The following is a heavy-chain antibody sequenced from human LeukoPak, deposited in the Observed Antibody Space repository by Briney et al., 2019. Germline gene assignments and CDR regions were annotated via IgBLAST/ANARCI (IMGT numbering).Heavy chain of an antibody. V-gene: IGHV1-2*02. Sequence: ASVKVSCKASENIFTGYYMHWVRQAPGQGLEWMGWISLNSGGTNYAQKFQGRVTMTRDTSISTAYMELSRLRSDDTAVYYCARGRRIAAATPGRAFDIWGQGTMVTVSS. CDR1: ENIFTGYY. D-gene: IGHD6-13*01. CDR2: ISLNSGGT. CDR3: ARGRRIAAATPGRAFDI. J-gene: IGHJ3*02.